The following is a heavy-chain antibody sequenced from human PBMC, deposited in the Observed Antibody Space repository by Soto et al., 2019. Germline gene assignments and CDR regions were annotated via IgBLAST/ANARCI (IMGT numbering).Heavy chain of an antibody. Sequence: GGSLRLSCAVSGFTFSDRDIDWVRQAPGKGLEWVGRSRSKAYSHTTEYAASVKGRFTISRDDSKNSLYLQMNSLETEDTAVYYCAADTVGTGSYWGQGTLVTVSS. CDR1: GFTFSDRD. CDR2: SRSKAYSHTT. CDR3: AADTVGTGSY. J-gene: IGHJ4*02. D-gene: IGHD5-12*01. V-gene: IGHV3-72*01.